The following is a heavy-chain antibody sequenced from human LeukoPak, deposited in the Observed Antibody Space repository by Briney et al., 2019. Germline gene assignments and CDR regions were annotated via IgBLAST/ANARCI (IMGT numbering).Heavy chain of an antibody. V-gene: IGHV3-23*01. CDR2: ISVRIAST. CDR3: AKLAGGYSYGYTENWFDP. J-gene: IGHJ5*02. CDR1: GFAFSRYA. Sequence: GASLRLSCAASGFAFSRYAMNWVRQAPGKGLEWVSAISVRIASTYYADSVKGRFTISRDNSKNTLYLQMNSLRAEDTAVYYCAKLAGGYSYGYTENWFDPWGQGTLVTVSS. D-gene: IGHD5-18*01.